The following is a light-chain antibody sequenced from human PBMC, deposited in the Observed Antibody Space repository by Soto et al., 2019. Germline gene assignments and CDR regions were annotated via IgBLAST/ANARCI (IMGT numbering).Light chain of an antibody. V-gene: IGKV3-15*01. J-gene: IGKJ1*01. CDR3: QKYNNWPLT. CDR1: QSVSSN. CDR2: GES. Sequence: ELVMTQSPATLSLSPGERATLSCRASQSVSSNLAWYQQKTGQAPRLLIYGESTRATGIPARLSGSGSGTEFNLTISRLQSEDFAVYYCQKYNNWPLTCGQGTKVDIK.